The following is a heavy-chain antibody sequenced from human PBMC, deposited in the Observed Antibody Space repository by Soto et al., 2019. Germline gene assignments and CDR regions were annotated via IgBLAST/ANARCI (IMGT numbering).Heavy chain of an antibody. CDR2: IYYSGST. D-gene: IGHD3-22*01. CDR1: GGSISSGDYY. J-gene: IGHJ4*02. V-gene: IGHV4-30-4*01. CDR3: ARVPFYDSSGRSYYFDY. Sequence: SFTCTVSGGSISSGDYYWSWIRQPPGKGLECIGYIYYSGSTYYNPSLKSRVTISVDTSKNQFSLKLSSVTAADTAVYYCARVPFYDSSGRSYYFDYWGQGTLVTVSS.